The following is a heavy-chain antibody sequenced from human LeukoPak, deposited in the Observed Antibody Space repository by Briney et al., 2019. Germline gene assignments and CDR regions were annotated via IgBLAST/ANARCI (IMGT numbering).Heavy chain of an antibody. CDR2: IYPSERGIYHSGRT. CDR1: GYSISSGYY. J-gene: IGHJ5*02. CDR3: ARGVADIFPSGWFDP. V-gene: IGHV4-38-2*02. Sequence: SETLSLTCTVSGYSISSGYYWGWIRQPPGKGLEWIGSIYPSERGIYHSGRTYYNPSLKSRVTISVDTSKNQFSLKLSSVTAADTAVYYCARGVADIFPSGWFDPWGQGTLVTVSS. D-gene: IGHD3-9*01.